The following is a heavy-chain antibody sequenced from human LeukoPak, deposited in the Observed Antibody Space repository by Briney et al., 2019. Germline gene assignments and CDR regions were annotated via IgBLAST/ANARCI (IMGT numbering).Heavy chain of an antibody. Sequence: SETLSLTCTVSGGSISSYCWGWIRQPPGKGLEWIGYIYYSGSTNYNPSLKSRVTISVDTSKNQFSLKLSSVTAADTAVYYCASGILTGYYSVDVWGQGTMVTVSS. CDR1: GGSISSYC. CDR2: IYYSGST. CDR3: ASGILTGYYSVDV. J-gene: IGHJ3*01. V-gene: IGHV4-59*01. D-gene: IGHD3-9*01.